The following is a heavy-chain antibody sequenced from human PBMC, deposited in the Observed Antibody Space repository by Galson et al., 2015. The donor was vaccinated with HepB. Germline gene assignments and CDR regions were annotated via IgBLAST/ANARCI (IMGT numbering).Heavy chain of an antibody. V-gene: IGHV1-69*04. CDR3: ARGVTSLSYQFMSGWLDFDY. Sequence: SVKVSCKASGGTFSSYAISWVRQAPGQGLEWMGRIIPILGIANYAQKFQGRVTITADKSTSTAYMELSSLRSEDTAVYYCARGVTSLSYQFMSGWLDFDYWGQGTLVTVSS. D-gene: IGHD6-19*01. CDR2: IIPILGIA. J-gene: IGHJ4*02. CDR1: GGTFSSYA.